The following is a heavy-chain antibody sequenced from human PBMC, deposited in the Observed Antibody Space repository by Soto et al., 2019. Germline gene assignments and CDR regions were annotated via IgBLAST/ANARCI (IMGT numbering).Heavy chain of an antibody. CDR2: ISGSGGST. CDR1: GFTFSSYA. CDR3: AKDGRPYYDILTGPFDY. Sequence: EVQLLESGGGLVQPGGSLRLSCAASGFTFSSYAMSWVRQAPGKGVEWVSAISGSGGSTYYADSVKGRFTISRDNSNNTLYLQMNSLRAEDTAVYYCAKDGRPYYDILTGPFDYWGQGTLVTVSS. J-gene: IGHJ4*02. V-gene: IGHV3-23*01. D-gene: IGHD3-9*01.